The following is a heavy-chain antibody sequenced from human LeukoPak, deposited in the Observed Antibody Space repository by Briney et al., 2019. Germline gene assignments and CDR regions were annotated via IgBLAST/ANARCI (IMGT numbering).Heavy chain of an antibody. CDR2: IYYSGST. CDR1: GGSITSSNYF. J-gene: IGHJ4*02. V-gene: IGHV4-39*07. CDR3: ARDSCSSSSCRRKFDN. D-gene: IGHD2-2*01. Sequence: SETLSLTCTVSGGSITSSNYFWSWIRQSPGKGLEWIGSIYYSGSTYYNPSLKSRVTISVETSKIQFSLKLSSVTAADSAVYYCARDSCSSSSCRRKFDNWGQGTLVTVPS.